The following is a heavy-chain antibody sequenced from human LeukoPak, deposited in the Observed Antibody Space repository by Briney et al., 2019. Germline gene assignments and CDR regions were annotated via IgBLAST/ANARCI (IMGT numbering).Heavy chain of an antibody. Sequence: PSGTLSFTSTVAGDSVSSSTVSWAWFARPQGKDRGGFASADYSGGTYYNPSLESRVTISVDTSKNQFSLKLSSVTAADTDVYYCARGDDSSGYYMVDYWGQGTLVTVSS. D-gene: IGHD3-22*01. J-gene: IGHJ4*02. V-gene: IGHV4-39*07. CDR3: ARGDDSSGYYMVDY. CDR2: ADYSGGT. CDR1: GDSVSSSTVS.